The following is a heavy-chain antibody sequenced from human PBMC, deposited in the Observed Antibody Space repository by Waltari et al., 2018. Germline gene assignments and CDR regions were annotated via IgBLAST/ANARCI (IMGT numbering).Heavy chain of an antibody. CDR1: GGSISSGDYY. J-gene: IGHJ2*01. CDR2: IYYSGST. D-gene: IGHD2-2*02. V-gene: IGHV4-30-4*08. CDR3: ARDTPLGYCSSTSCYTDLWYFDL. Sequence: QVQLQESGPGLVKPSQTLSLTCTVSGGSISSGDYYWSWIRQPPGKGLEWIGYIYYSGSTYDNPSLKSRVTISVDTSKNQFSLKLSSVTAADTAVYYCARDTPLGYCSSTSCYTDLWYFDLWGRGTLVTVSS.